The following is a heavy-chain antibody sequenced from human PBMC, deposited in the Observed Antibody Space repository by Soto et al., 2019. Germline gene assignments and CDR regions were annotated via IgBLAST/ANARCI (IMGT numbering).Heavy chain of an antibody. V-gene: IGHV4-59*01. J-gene: IGHJ4*02. CDR1: GMSMTYYY. D-gene: IGHD3-16*01. CDR2: MYYSGTA. CDR3: ARSGHTLGGVF. Sequence: PSDTLSLSCTVSGMSMTYYYVRLIRQPPGKGLETIGYMYYSGTANYNASLQRRVTISVDTSKNQFSLKLTSVTAADTAIYYCARSGHTLGGVFWGQGILVTVS.